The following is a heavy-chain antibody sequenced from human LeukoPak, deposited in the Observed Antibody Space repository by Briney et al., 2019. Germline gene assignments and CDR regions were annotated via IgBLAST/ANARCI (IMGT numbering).Heavy chain of an antibody. D-gene: IGHD3-22*01. CDR1: GFTFDDYA. Sequence: PGGSLRLSCAASGFTFDDYAMNWVRQAPGKGLEWVSSISSSSSYIYYADSVKGRFTLSTDHAKNSLYLQMNSLRAEDPAVYYCAREDSSGYYYVGYWGQGTLVTVSS. J-gene: IGHJ4*02. CDR3: AREDSSGYYYVGY. V-gene: IGHV3-21*01. CDR2: ISSSSSYI.